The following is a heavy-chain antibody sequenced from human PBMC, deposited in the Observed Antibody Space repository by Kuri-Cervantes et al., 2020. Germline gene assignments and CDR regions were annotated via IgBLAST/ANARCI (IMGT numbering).Heavy chain of an antibody. J-gene: IGHJ4*02. Sequence: GESLKISCAASGFTFSSYSMNWVRQAPGKGLEWVAVISYDGSNKYYADSVKGRFTISRDNSKNTLYLQMNSLRAEDTAVYYCARGTRRNWNYVGYWGQGTLVTVSS. V-gene: IGHV3-30*05. CDR1: GFTFSSYS. D-gene: IGHD1-1*01. CDR2: ISYDGSNK. CDR3: ARGTRRNWNYVGY.